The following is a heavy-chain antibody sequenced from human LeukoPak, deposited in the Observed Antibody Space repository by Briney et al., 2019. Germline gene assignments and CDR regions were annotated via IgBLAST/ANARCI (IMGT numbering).Heavy chain of an antibody. CDR1: GFTFSSYW. V-gene: IGHV3-74*01. J-gene: IGHJ4*02. Sequence: GGSLRLSCAASGFTFSSYWMHWLRQAPGKGLVWVSRINSDGSTTTYADSVKGRFTISRDNAKNTLYLQMNSLRAEDTAVYYCVRNLDFWGDSEDYWGQGTLVTVSS. CDR3: VRNLDFWGDSEDY. CDR2: INSDGSTT. D-gene: IGHD3-3*01.